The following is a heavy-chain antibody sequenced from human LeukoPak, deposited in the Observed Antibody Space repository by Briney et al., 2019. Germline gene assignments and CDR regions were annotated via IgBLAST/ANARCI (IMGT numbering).Heavy chain of an antibody. Sequence: ASVKVSCKASGYTFTSYYMHWVRQAPGQGLEWMGIINPSGGSTSYAQKFQGRVTMTRDTSTSTVYMELSSLRSEDTAVYYCAKKRSSPLVTMIRRHYVSPFDYWGQGTLVTVSS. V-gene: IGHV1-46*01. CDR1: GYTFTSYY. D-gene: IGHD3-10*01. CDR3: AKKRSSPLVTMIRRHYVSPFDY. J-gene: IGHJ4*02. CDR2: INPSGGST.